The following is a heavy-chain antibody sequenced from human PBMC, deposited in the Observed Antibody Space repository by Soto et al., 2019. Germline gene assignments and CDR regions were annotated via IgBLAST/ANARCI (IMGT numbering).Heavy chain of an antibody. J-gene: IGHJ4*02. CDR1: GYTFTNFV. CDR3: ARTDSGGFDY. V-gene: IGHV1-18*01. Sequence: QVQLVQSGCEVKKPGASVKVSCKASGYTFTNFVISWVRQAPGQGLEWMGWISAYTGNTNYAQNPQGRVNMTTDTATSTAYMELRSLRSDDTAVYYCARTDSGGFDYWGQGTLVTVSS. CDR2: ISAYTGNT. D-gene: IGHD4-17*01.